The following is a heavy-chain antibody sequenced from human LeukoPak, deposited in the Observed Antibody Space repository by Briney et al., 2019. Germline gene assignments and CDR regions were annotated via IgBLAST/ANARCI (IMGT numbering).Heavy chain of an antibody. CDR1: GGSISSYY. D-gene: IGHD3-22*01. J-gene: IGHJ3*02. V-gene: IGHV4-4*07. Sequence: SETLSLTCTVSGGSISSYYWSWIRQPAGKGLEWIGRIYTSGSTNYNPSLKSRVTMSVDTSKNQFSLKLSSATAADTAVYYCARELTLYYYDSSGYYHAFDIWGQGTMVTVSS. CDR3: ARELTLYYYDSSGYYHAFDI. CDR2: IYTSGST.